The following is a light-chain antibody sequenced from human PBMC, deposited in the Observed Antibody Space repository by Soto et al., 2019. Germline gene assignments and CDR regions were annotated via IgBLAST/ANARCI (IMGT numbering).Light chain of an antibody. Sequence: EIAMTQSPDTLSVSPGDRATLSCRASQGVRSDLAWYQQKAGQAPRLLIFAASSRATGIPDRFIGSGSGADFTLTISRLEPDDSAVYYCHHYDSSPPYTFGQGTKLEIK. J-gene: IGKJ2*01. CDR1: QGVRSD. CDR2: AAS. V-gene: IGKV3-20*01. CDR3: HHYDSSPPYT.